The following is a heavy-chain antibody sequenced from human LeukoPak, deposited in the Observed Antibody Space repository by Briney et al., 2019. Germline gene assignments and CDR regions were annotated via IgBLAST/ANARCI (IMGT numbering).Heavy chain of an antibody. J-gene: IGHJ3*02. CDR1: GGSFTGHS. CDR3: ARGGAFEI. V-gene: IGHV4-34*01. Sequence: PSETLSLTCAVYGGSFTGHSWNWVRQPPGKGLDSIGEINRSGHTNYNPSLKSRVTISVDTSKNQFSLKLTLVTAADTAVYYCARGGAFEIWGQGTLVTVSS. CDR2: INRSGHT.